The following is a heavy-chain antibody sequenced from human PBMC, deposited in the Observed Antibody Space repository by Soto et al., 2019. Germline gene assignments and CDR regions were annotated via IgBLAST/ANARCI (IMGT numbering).Heavy chain of an antibody. V-gene: IGHV1-58*01. CDR3: AAVMVRGVIRFDY. CDR1: GFTFTSSA. J-gene: IGHJ4*02. CDR2: IVVGSGNT. Sequence: SVKVSCKASGFTFTSSAVQWVRQARGQRLEWIGWIVVGSGNTNYAQKFQERVTITRDMSTSTAYMELSSLRSEDTAVYYCAAVMVRGVIRFDYWGQGTLVTVSS. D-gene: IGHD3-10*01.